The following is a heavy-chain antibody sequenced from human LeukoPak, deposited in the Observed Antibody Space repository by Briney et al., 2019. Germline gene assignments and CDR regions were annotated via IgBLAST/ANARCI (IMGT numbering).Heavy chain of an antibody. D-gene: IGHD4-17*01. CDR1: GFTFRNYW. CDR3: ARDKAYGDSEDF. Sequence: GGSLRLSCAASGFTFRNYWMSWVRQAPGKGLEWVANIIQDGSEKNYVDSVKGRFTISRGDAKNSLYLQMNSLRAEDTAVYYCARDKAYGDSEDFWGQGTLVTVSS. CDR2: IIQDGSEK. V-gene: IGHV3-7*05. J-gene: IGHJ4*02.